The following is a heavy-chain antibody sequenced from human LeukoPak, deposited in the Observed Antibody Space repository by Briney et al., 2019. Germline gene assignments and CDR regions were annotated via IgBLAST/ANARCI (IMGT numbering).Heavy chain of an antibody. J-gene: IGHJ3*02. CDR2: RYDGSNK. V-gene: IGHV3-30*02. Sequence: RYDGSNKYYADSVKGRFTISRDNSKNTLYLQMNSLRAEGTGVYYCAKDYDFWSGYYGSAFDIWGQGTMVTVSS. CDR3: AKDYDFWSGYYGSAFDI. D-gene: IGHD3-3*01.